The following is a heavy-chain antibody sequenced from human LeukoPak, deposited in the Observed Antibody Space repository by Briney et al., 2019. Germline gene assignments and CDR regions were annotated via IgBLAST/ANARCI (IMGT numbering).Heavy chain of an antibody. J-gene: IGHJ3*02. CDR1: GFTFSSYS. CDR2: ISSSSSYI. Sequence: PGGSLRLSCAASGFTFSSYSMNWVRQAPGKGLEWVSSISSSSSYIYYADSVKGRFTISRDNAKNSLYLQMNSLRAEDTAVYYCARDILRFGDGDDAFDIWGQGTMVTASS. V-gene: IGHV3-21*01. CDR3: ARDILRFGDGDDAFDI. D-gene: IGHD3-10*01.